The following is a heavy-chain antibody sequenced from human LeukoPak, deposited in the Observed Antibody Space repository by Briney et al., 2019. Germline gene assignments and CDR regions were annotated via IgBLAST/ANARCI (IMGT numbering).Heavy chain of an antibody. J-gene: IGHJ4*02. CDR2: IYYSGST. V-gene: IGHV4-59*01. CDR1: GGSISSYY. CDR3: ARTRRPTVAPFDY. Sequence: PSETLSLTCTGSGGSISSYYWSWIRQPPGKGLEWIGYIYYSGSTNYNPSLKSRVTISVDTSKNQFSLKLSSVTAADTAVYYCARTRRPTVAPFDYWGQGTLVTVSS. D-gene: IGHD4-11*01.